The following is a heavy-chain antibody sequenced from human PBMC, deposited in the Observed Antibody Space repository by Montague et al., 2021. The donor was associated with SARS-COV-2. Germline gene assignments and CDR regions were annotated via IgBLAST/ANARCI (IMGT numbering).Heavy chain of an antibody. D-gene: IGHD1-26*01. V-gene: IGHV4-59*02. CDR2: VYYSRSS. Sequence: SETLSLTCTVSGDSVSTDFWTWIRQPPGKGLEWIGYVYYSRSSSYNPSLRGRVSISVDTSKNQFSLRLSTVTAADTAIYYCVRDAAASGSGTCYDDWGQGTLVAVSS. CDR1: GDSVSTDF. CDR3: VRDAAASGSGTCYDD. J-gene: IGHJ4*02.